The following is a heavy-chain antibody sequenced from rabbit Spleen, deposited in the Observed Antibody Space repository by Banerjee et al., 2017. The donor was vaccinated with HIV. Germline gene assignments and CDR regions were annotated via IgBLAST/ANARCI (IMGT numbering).Heavy chain of an antibody. V-gene: IGHV1S40*01. CDR1: GVSFSFSSY. Sequence: QSLEESGGGLVQPEGSLTLTCTASGVSFSFSSYMCWVRQAPGKGLEWIACIDAGSSGFTYFATWAKGRFTISKTSSTTVTLQMTRLTAADTATYFCARDTSSSFSSYGMDLWGPGTLVTVS. D-gene: IGHD1-1*01. J-gene: IGHJ6*01. CDR3: ARDTSSSFSSYGMDL. CDR2: IDAGSSGFT.